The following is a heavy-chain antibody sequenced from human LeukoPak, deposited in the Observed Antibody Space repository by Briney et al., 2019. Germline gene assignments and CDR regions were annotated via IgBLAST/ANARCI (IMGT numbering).Heavy chain of an antibody. D-gene: IGHD3-10*01. CDR1: GYTFTSYY. CDR2: INPSSDST. V-gene: IGHV1-46*01. Sequence: ASVKVSCKASGYTFTSYYLHWVRQAPGQGLEWMGIINPSSDSTKYAQKFQGRVTMTRDTSTSTVYMELSSLRSEDTAVYYCARDFAYGSGSTHFDYWGQGTPVTVSS. CDR3: ARDFAYGSGSTHFDY. J-gene: IGHJ4*02.